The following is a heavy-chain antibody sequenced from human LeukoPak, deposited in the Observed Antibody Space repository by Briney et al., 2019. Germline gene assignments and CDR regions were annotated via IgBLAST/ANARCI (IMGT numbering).Heavy chain of an antibody. V-gene: IGHV4-61*02. Sequence: SETLSLTCTVSGGSISSGSYYWSWIRQPAGKGLEWIGRIYTSGSTNYNPSLKSRVTISVDTSKNQFSLKLSSVTAADTAVYYCARDRDGDYGGLFDYWGQGTLVTVSS. CDR1: GGSISSGSYY. J-gene: IGHJ4*02. CDR3: ARDRDGDYGGLFDY. D-gene: IGHD4-17*01. CDR2: IYTSGST.